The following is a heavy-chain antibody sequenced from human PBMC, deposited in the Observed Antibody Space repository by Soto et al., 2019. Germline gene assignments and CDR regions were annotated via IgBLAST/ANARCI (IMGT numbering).Heavy chain of an antibody. CDR2: IYYSGST. V-gene: IGHV4-59*01. CDR1: GGSISSYY. D-gene: IGHD6-19*01. Sequence: SETLSLTCTVSGGSISSYYWSWIRQPPGKGLERIGYIYYSGSTNYNPSLKSRVTISVDTSKDQFSLKLSSVTAADTAVYYCARVASHSGWYLFDYWGQGTLVTVSS. J-gene: IGHJ4*02. CDR3: ARVASHSGWYLFDY.